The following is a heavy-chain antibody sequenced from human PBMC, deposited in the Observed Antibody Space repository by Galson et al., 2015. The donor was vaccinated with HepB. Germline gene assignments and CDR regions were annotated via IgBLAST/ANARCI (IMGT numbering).Heavy chain of an antibody. V-gene: IGHV3-11*06. CDR1: GFTFSDYY. CDR3: ARDKGSGSSFDY. D-gene: IGHD1-26*01. J-gene: IGHJ4*02. CDR2: ISSSSSYT. Sequence: SLRLSCAASGFTFSDYYMSWIRQAPGKGLEWVSYISSSSSYTNYADSVKGRFTISRDNAKNSLYLQMNSLRAEDTAVYYCARDKGSGSSFDYWGQGTLVTVSS.